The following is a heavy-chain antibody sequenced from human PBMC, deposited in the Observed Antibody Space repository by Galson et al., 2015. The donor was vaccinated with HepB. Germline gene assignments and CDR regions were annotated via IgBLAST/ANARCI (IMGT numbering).Heavy chain of an antibody. CDR3: YVYSSGPTPFDY. V-gene: IGHV1-2*06. CDR1: GYTFTGYY. J-gene: IGHJ4*02. Sequence: SVKVSCKASGYTFTGYYMHWVRQAPGQGLEWMGRINPNSGGTNYAQKFQGRVTMTRDTSISTAYMELSRLRSDDTAVYYCYVYSSGPTPFDYWGQGTLVTVSS. CDR2: INPNSGGT. D-gene: IGHD6-19*01.